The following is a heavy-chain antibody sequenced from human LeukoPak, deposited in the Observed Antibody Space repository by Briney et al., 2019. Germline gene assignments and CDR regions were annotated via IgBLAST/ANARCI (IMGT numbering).Heavy chain of an antibody. CDR3: ARALLGVGESSYIDY. CDR1: GYTLTSDG. CDR2: ITAYKANT. Sequence: GASVRVSRTGSGYTLTSDGISWVRHAPVQGLEWMGWITAYKANTNYAQKLQGRVTMTPDTSTSTAYMELRSLRYDDTGVYCCARALLGVGESSYIDYGGEGTLVTAS. D-gene: IGHD3-10*01. J-gene: IGHJ4*02. V-gene: IGHV1-18*01.